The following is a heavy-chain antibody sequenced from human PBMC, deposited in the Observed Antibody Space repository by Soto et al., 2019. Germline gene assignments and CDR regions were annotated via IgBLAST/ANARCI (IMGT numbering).Heavy chain of an antibody. Sequence: EVQLVESGGGLVSPGGSRRLSCAASGFTFISYTMNWVGQAPGKGLGWVSSISSSSSYIYYADSVKGRFTISRDNAKNSLYLQMNSLRAEDTAVYYCARDLYSSSARYFDYWGQGTLVTVSS. J-gene: IGHJ4*02. CDR1: GFTFISYT. CDR2: ISSSSSYI. CDR3: ARDLYSSSARYFDY. V-gene: IGHV3-21*01. D-gene: IGHD6-6*01.